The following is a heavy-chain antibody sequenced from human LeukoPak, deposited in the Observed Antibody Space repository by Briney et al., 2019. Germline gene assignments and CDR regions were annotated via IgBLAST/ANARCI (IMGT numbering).Heavy chain of an antibody. J-gene: IGHJ4*02. CDR1: GFTFNIYW. D-gene: IGHD4-23*01. V-gene: IGHV3-74*01. Sequence: GGSLRLSCAASGFTFNIYWMHWVRQATGKGLVWVTRVNSDGSGTRYADSVKGRFTISRDNAKNTLYLQMHSLRAEDTAVYYCVRSAYGGEQADYWGQGTLVTVSS. CDR2: VNSDGSGT. CDR3: VRSAYGGEQADY.